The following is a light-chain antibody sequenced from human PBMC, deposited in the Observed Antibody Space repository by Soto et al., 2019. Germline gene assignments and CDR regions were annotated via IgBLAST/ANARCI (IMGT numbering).Light chain of an antibody. CDR2: DVS. J-gene: IGLJ1*01. V-gene: IGLV2-11*01. Sequence: QSALTQPRSVSGSPGQSVTISCTGTSSDVGGYNYVSWYQQHPGKARKLMIYDVSKRPSGVPDRFSGSKSGKTASLTISGLQAEDEADYYCCSYAGSYTHVFGTGTKLTVL. CDR3: CSYAGSYTHV. CDR1: SSDVGGYNY.